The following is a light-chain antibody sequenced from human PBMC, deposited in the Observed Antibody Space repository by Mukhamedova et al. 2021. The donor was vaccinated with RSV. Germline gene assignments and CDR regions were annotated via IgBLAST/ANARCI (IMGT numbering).Light chain of an antibody. Sequence: GKAPKLLIYGVSTLQSGVPSRFSGSGSGTDFTLTISSLQPEDFVTYYCQQTYSTWTFGQGTKVEIK. V-gene: IGKV1-39*01. CDR3: QQTYSTWT. CDR2: GVS. J-gene: IGKJ1*01.